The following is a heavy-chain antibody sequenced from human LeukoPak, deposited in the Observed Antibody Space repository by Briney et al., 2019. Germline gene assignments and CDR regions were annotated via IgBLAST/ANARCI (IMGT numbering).Heavy chain of an antibody. V-gene: IGHV1-18*01. CDR2: ITTYNGNT. CDR1: GYTFTSYS. CDR3: ARQEGSSGYYAFDY. Sequence: GATVKVSCKASGYTFTSYSISWVRQAPGQGLEWLGWITTYNGNTNYARELQGRVTMTTDTSTSTAYMELRSLRSDDTAVYYCARQEGSSGYYAFDYWGQGTLVTVSS. J-gene: IGHJ4*02. D-gene: IGHD3-22*01.